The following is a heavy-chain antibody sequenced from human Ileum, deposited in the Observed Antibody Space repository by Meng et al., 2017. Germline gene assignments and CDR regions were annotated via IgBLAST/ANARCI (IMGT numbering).Heavy chain of an antibody. CDR3: ARVAGTNDPFDY. J-gene: IGHJ4*02. V-gene: IGHV4-31*03. CDR1: GGSISSGGYY. CDR2: IYYSGST. Sequence: SDTLSPTFTVSGGSISSGGYYWSWIRQHPGKGLEWIGYIYYSGSTYYNPSLKSRVTISVDTSKNQFSLKLSSVTAADTAVYYCARVAGTNDPFDYWGQGTLVTVSS. D-gene: IGHD6-19*01.